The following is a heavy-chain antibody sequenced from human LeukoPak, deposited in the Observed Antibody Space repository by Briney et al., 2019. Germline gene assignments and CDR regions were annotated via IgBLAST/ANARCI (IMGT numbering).Heavy chain of an antibody. V-gene: IGHV4-30-2*01. CDR1: GGSISSGGYY. Sequence: SETLSLTCTVSGGSISSGGYYWSWIRQPPGKGLEWIGYIYHSGSTYYNPSLKSRVTISVDRSKNQFSLKLGSVTAADTAVYYCARDPSAARPDYWGQGTLVTVSS. CDR2: IYHSGST. J-gene: IGHJ4*02. CDR3: ARDPSAARPDY. D-gene: IGHD6-6*01.